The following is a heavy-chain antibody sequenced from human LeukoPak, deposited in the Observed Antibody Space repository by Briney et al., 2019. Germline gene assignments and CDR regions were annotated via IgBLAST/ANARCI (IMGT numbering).Heavy chain of an antibody. J-gene: IGHJ4*02. D-gene: IGHD3-22*01. Sequence: SQTLSLTCTVSGGSISSGSYYWSWIRQPAGKELEWIGRIYTSGSTNYNPSLKSRVTISVDTSKNQFSLKLSSVTAADTAVYYCARAGYYDSSGFDYWGQGTLVTVSS. CDR2: IYTSGST. CDR3: ARAGYYDSSGFDY. CDR1: GGSISSGSYY. V-gene: IGHV4-61*02.